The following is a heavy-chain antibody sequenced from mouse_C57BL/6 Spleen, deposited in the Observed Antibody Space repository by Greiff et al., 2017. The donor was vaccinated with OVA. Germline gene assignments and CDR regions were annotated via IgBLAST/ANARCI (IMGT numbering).Heavy chain of an antibody. CDR1: GYTFTDYN. CDR2: INPNNGGN. J-gene: IGHJ1*03. V-gene: IGHV1-18*01. D-gene: IGHD2-1*01. Sequence: VQLQQSGPELVKPGASVKIPCKASGYTFTDYNMDWVKQSHGKSLEWIGDINPNNGGNIYNQKFKGKATLTVDKSYSTAYMEVRSLTSEYTAFYYCAKGVFYGNYGYFDVWGTGTTVTVSS. CDR3: AKGVFYGNYGYFDV.